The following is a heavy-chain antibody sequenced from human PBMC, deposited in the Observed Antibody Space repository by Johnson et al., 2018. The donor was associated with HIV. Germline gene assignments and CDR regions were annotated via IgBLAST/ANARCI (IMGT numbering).Heavy chain of an antibody. Sequence: VQLVESGGVVVQPGGSLRLSCAASGFTFDDYDMHWVRQAPGKGLEWVSSIGRNSGTIGYADSVKGRFTISRDNSKNTLYLQMNSLKTEDTAVYHCTTTRILWFGELSNAFDIWGQGTMVTVSS. CDR2: IGRNSGTI. CDR3: TTTRILWFGELSNAFDI. J-gene: IGHJ3*02. V-gene: IGHV3-9*01. CDR1: GFTFDDYD. D-gene: IGHD3-10*01.